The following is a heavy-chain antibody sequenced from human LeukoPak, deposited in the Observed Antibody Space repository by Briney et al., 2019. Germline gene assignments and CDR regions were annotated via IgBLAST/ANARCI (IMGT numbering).Heavy chain of an antibody. J-gene: IGHJ4*02. CDR1: GGSISSGGYS. D-gene: IGHD6-13*01. CDR2: INHSGST. V-gene: IGHV4-30-2*01. CDR3: ASSPSIAAAGTNYFDY. Sequence: SQTLSLTCAVSGGSISSGGYSWSWIRQPPGKGLEWIGEINHSGSTNYNPSLKSRVTISVDTSKNQFSLKLSSVTAADTAVYYCASSPSIAAAGTNYFDYWGQGTLVTVSS.